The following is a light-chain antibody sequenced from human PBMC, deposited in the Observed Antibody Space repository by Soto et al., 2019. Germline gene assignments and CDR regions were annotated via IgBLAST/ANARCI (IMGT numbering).Light chain of an antibody. CDR3: QQGFSTPWA. CDR1: QTISSW. J-gene: IGKJ1*01. Sequence: IQMTQSPSSLSASVGDRVTLTGQASQTISSWLAWYQQKPGKAPKLLIYKASTLESEVPSRFSGSGSGTDGALTISSLQPEDWATYYGQQGFSTPWAFGHGTKLAIK. V-gene: IGKV1-39*01. CDR2: KAS.